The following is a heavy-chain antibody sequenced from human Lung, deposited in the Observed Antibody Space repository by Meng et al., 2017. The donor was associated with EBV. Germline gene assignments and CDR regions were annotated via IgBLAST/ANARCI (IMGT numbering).Heavy chain of an antibody. CDR3: ARLYRGGWYL. V-gene: IGHV4-34*02. J-gene: IGHJ4*02. CDR2: INRSGST. D-gene: IGHD6-19*01. CDR1: GGYLSAYY. Sequence: QEELQQWGPGLLKPSETLSLTCAVYGGYLSAYYWSWIRQPPGKGLEWIGEINRSGSTNYNPSLKSRLTVSMDTSKNQFSLKLSSVTAADTAVYYCARLYRGGWYLWGRGTLVTVSS.